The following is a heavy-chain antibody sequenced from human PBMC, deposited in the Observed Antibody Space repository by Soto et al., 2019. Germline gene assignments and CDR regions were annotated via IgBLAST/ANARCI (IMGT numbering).Heavy chain of an antibody. D-gene: IGHD2-21*02. J-gene: IGHJ4*02. Sequence: QVQLMQSGAEVKKPGASVTISCKASGYTFTSYYIHWVRQAPRQGLEWMAIINPSGGSTNYAQKFQGRVTVTRDTFTSTVNMELSSLSSEDTAVYYCARDLTAADYWGQGTLVTVSS. CDR3: ARDLTAADY. CDR1: GYTFTSYY. V-gene: IGHV1-46*01. CDR2: INPSGGST.